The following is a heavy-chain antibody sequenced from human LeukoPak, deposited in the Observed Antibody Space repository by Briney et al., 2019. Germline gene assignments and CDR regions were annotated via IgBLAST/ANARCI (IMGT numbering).Heavy chain of an antibody. V-gene: IGHV5-51*01. D-gene: IGHD3-22*01. CDR2: IYSGDSDT. CDR1: GYSFTSYW. Sequence: GESLKISCKGSGYSFTSYWIGWVRQMPGKGLEWMGIIYSGDSDTRYSPSFQGQVTISADKSISTAYLQWSSLKASDTAMYYRARRDYYYDSSGYMGHFDYWGQGTLVTVSS. J-gene: IGHJ4*02. CDR3: ARRDYYYDSSGYMGHFDY.